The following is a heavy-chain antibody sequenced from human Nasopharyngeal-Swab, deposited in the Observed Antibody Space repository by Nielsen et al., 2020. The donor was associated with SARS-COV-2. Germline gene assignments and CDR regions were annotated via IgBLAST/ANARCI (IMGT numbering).Heavy chain of an antibody. CDR2: IYYSGST. Sequence: SETLSLTCTVSGGSISSSSYYWGWIRQPPGKGLEWIGSIYYSGSTYYNPSLKSRVTISVDTSKNQFSLKLSSVTAADTAVYYCARDTGIAEQWLVRTVDAFDIWGQGTMVTVSS. CDR3: ARDTGIAEQWLVRTVDAFDI. J-gene: IGHJ3*02. D-gene: IGHD6-19*01. V-gene: IGHV4-39*07. CDR1: GGSISSSSYY.